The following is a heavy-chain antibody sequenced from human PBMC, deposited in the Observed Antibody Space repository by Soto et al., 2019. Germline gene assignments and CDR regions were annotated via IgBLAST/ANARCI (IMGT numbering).Heavy chain of an antibody. CDR2: ISSSSSYI. J-gene: IGHJ5*02. Sequence: PGGSLRLSCAASGFTFSSYSMNWVRQAPGKGLEWVSSISSSSSYIYYADSVKGRFTISRDNAKNSLYLQMNSLRAEDTAVYYCARDFGGMNWFDPWGQGTLVTVSS. D-gene: IGHD3-10*01. CDR3: ARDFGGMNWFDP. CDR1: GFTFSSYS. V-gene: IGHV3-21*01.